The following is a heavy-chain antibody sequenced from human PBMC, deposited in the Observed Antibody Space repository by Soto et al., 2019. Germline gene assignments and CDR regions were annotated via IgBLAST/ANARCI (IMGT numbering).Heavy chain of an antibody. CDR1: GDAFINNA. D-gene: IGHD7-27*01. CDR3: ARLGPGD. J-gene: IGHJ4*02. Sequence: VESLKISCRLSGDAFINNAISWVRQMPKKGLEWMGRVNPADSSTSYSPSFEGHVTISADSSTTTVFLQWSTLKASDSAMYYCARLGPGDWGQGTLVPSPQ. CDR2: VNPADSST. V-gene: IGHV5-10-1*01.